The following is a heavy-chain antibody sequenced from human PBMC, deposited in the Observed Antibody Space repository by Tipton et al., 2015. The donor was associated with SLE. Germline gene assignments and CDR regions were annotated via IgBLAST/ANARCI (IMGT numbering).Heavy chain of an antibody. V-gene: IGHV4-59*01. D-gene: IGHD2-21*02. CDR3: AKARNSLLYFEL. CDR1: GGSISRWFY. CDR2: TFYNGAN. Sequence: TLSLTCTVSGGSISRWFYWSWVRQAPGKPPEWIGSTFYNGANRKYNPSHKSRVSISVDTSENKFSLRLTSMTTADTAIYYCAKARNSLLYFELWGRGTLVRVSS. J-gene: IGHJ2*01.